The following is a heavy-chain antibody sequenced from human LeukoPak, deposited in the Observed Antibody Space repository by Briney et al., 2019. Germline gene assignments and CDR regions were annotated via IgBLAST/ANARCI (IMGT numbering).Heavy chain of an antibody. CDR1: GGTFSSYA. D-gene: IGHD5-18*01. J-gene: IGHJ4*02. V-gene: IGHV1-69*13. CDR2: IIPIFGTA. Sequence: SVKVSRKAPGGTFSSYAISWVRQAPGQGLEWMGGIIPIFGTANYAQKFQGRVTITADESTSTAYMELSSLRSEDTAVYYCARDVDTASNFDYWGQGTLVTVSS. CDR3: ARDVDTASNFDY.